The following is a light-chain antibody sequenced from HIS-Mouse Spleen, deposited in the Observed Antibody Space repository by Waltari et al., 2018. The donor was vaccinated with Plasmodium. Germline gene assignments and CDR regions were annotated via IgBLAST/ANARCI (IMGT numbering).Light chain of an antibody. CDR2: QDS. Sequence: SYELPQPPSVSVSPGQTARITCSGDTLGDKYACWYQQKPGQSPVLVIYQDSKRPSGIPERFSGSNSGNTATLTISGTQAMDEADYYCQAWDSSTVVFGGGTKLTVL. V-gene: IGLV3-1*01. CDR1: TLGDKY. J-gene: IGLJ2*01. CDR3: QAWDSSTVV.